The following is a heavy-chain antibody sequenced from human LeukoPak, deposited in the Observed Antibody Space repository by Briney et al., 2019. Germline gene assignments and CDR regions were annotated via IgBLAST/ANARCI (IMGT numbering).Heavy chain of an antibody. V-gene: IGHV4-4*07. CDR3: ARSIVVVPAASRTPYYYMDV. D-gene: IGHD2-2*01. Sequence: SETLSLTCTVSGGSISSYYWSWIRQPAGKGLEWIGRIYTSGSTNYNPSLKSRVTMSVDTSKNQFSLKLSSVTAADTAVYYCARSIVVVPAASRTPYYYMDVWGKGTTVTVSS. J-gene: IGHJ6*03. CDR2: IYTSGST. CDR1: GGSISSYY.